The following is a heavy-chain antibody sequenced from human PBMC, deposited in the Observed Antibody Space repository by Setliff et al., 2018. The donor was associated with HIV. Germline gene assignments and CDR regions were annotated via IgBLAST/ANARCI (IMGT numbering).Heavy chain of an antibody. Sequence: PGGSLRLSCTASGSTFSDYYMSWIRQAPGKGLEWVSYISSSSTYTNYLDSVKGRFTISRDNAKNSLYLQMNSLRAEDTAVYYCARVNSGGYNYKSFFDYWGQGTLVTVSS. J-gene: IGHJ4*02. CDR2: ISSSSTYT. CDR1: GSTFSDYY. D-gene: IGHD5-12*01. CDR3: ARVNSGGYNYKSFFDY. V-gene: IGHV3-11*05.